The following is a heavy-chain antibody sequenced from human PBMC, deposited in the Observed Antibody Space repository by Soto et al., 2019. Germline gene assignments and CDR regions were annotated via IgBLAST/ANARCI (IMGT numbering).Heavy chain of an antibody. J-gene: IGHJ3*02. CDR2: ISYDGSNK. V-gene: IGHV3-30*18. D-gene: IGHD1-20*01. CDR3: AKDDGPGFRYNWNQDAFDI. Sequence: GSLRLSCAASVFTFSSYGMHWVRQAPGKGLEWVAVISYDGSNKYYADSVKGRFTISRDNSKNTLYLQMNSLRAEDTAVYYCAKDDGPGFRYNWNQDAFDIWGQGTMVTVSS. CDR1: VFTFSSYG.